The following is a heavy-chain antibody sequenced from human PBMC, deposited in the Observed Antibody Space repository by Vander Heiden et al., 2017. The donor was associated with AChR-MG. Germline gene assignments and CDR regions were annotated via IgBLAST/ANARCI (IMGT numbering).Heavy chain of an antibody. CDR2: INSDGSST. CDR1: GFTFSSYW. J-gene: IGHJ3*02. Sequence: EVQLVESGGGLVQPGGSLRLSCAASGFTFSSYWMHWVRQAPGKGLVWVSRINSDGSSTSYAGSVKGRFTISRDNAKNTLYLQMNSLRAEDTAVYYCARARDPLNPNAFDIWGQGTMVTVSS. V-gene: IGHV3-74*01. CDR3: ARARDPLNPNAFDI.